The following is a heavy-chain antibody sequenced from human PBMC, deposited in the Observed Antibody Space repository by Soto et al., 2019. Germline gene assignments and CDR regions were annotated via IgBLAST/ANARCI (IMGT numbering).Heavy chain of an antibody. Sequence: QVQLQESGPGLVEPSQTLSLVCSVSGDPLSYGGYYWSWVRQSPGKALEWIGFVYHTGATYYHPFLESRVTMAVDMSKKEFSMKGTSVTAADTATYYWARKGHPSLEGLDPWGQGKMGTLSS. CDR1: GDPLSYGGYY. CDR3: ARKGHPSLEGLDP. J-gene: IGHJ5*02. CDR2: VYHTGAT. V-gene: IGHV4-31*03. D-gene: IGHD3-16*01.